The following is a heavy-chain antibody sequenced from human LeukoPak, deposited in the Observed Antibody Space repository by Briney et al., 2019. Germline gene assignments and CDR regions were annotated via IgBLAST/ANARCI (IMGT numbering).Heavy chain of an antibody. J-gene: IGHJ3*02. CDR1: GGSISSGSYY. CDR2: IDYSGST. Sequence: SETLSLTCTVSGGSISSGSYYWSWIRQPPGKGLEWIGYIDYSGSTKYNPSLKSRVTMSVDTSKNLFSLKLTSVTAADTAVYYGARDQGAMVSLFPENDAFDIWGQGTMVTVSS. CDR3: ARDQGAMVSLFPENDAFDI. D-gene: IGHD5-18*01. V-gene: IGHV4-61*01.